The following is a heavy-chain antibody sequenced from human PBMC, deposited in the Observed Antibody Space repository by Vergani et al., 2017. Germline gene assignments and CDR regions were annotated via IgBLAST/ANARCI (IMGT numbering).Heavy chain of an antibody. CDR1: GFTFSSYA. D-gene: IGHD3-3*01. CDR2: ISGSGGST. V-gene: IGHV3-23*01. J-gene: IGHJ2*01. Sequence: EVQLLESGGGLVQPGGSLRLSCAASGFTFSSYAMSWVRQAPGKGLEWVSAISGSGGSTYYADSVKGRFTISRDNSKNTLYLQMNSLRAEDTAVYYCASRGRERVLRFLEWLPTYWYFDPWGRGTLVTVSS. CDR3: ASRGRERVLRFLEWLPTYWYFDP.